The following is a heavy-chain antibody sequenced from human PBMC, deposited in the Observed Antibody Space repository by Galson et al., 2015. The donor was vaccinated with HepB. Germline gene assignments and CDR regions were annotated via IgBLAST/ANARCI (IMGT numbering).Heavy chain of an antibody. V-gene: IGHV1-46*01. CDR1: RYTFTSYY. D-gene: IGHD2-15*01. CDR3: ARVRCSGGSCYQYYYYGMDV. Sequence: SVKVSCKASRYTFTSYYMHWVRQAPGQGLEWMGIINPSGGSTSYAQKFQGRVTMTRDTSTSTVYMELSSLRSEDTAVYYCARVRCSGGSCYQYYYYGMDVWGQGTTVTVSS. J-gene: IGHJ6*02. CDR2: INPSGGST.